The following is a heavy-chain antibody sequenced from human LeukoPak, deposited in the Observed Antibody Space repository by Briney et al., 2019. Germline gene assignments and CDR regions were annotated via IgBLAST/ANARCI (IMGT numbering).Heavy chain of an antibody. V-gene: IGHV4-30-4*01. CDR2: IYYSGST. CDR1: GGSISSGDYY. D-gene: IGHD3-22*01. J-gene: IGHJ4*02. Sequence: SETLSLTCTVSGGSISSGDYYWSWIRQPPGTGLEWIGYIYYSGSTYYNPSLKSRVTISVDTSKNQFSLKLSSVTAADTAVYYCARDAYYYDTSGYYINDYWGLGTLVTVSS. CDR3: ARDAYYYDTSGYYINDY.